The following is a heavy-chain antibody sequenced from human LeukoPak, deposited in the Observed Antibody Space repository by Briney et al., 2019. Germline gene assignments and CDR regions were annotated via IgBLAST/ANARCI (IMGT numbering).Heavy chain of an antibody. CDR2: INPNSGGT. CDR1: GYTFTGYY. V-gene: IGHV1-2*02. Sequence: ASVKVSCKASGYTFTGYYMHWVRQAPGQGLEWMGWINPNSGGTNYAQKFQGRVTMTRDTSISTAYMELSRLRSDDTAVYYCAREATTLRLFRLNNWFDPWGQGTLVTVSS. D-gene: IGHD3-22*01. CDR3: AREATTLRLFRLNNWFDP. J-gene: IGHJ5*02.